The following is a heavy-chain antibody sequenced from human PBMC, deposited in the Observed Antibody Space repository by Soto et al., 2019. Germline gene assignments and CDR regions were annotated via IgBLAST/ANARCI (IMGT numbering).Heavy chain of an antibody. Sequence: GGSLRLSCAASGFTFSSYAMHWVRQAPGKGLEWVAVISYDGSNKYYADSVKGRFTISRDNSKNTLYLQMNSLRAEDTAVYYCAREYTMIVVVTLSGMDVWGQGTTVTVSS. V-gene: IGHV3-30-3*01. CDR2: ISYDGSNK. CDR3: AREYTMIVVVTLSGMDV. D-gene: IGHD3-22*01. J-gene: IGHJ6*02. CDR1: GFTFSSYA.